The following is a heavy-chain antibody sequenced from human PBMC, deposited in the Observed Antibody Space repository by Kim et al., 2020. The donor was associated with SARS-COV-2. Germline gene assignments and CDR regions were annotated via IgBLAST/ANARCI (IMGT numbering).Heavy chain of an antibody. CDR3: ARNLVGDTDLGP. CDR1: GFTFSSHV. Sequence: GGSLRLSCAASGFTFSSHVMHWVRQAPGKGLEWVALISYEGSTQKYTDSVKGRFIVSRDNSKNTLLLQMNSLRPGDTAVYYCARNLVGDTDLGPWGQGTLVTVSS. CDR2: ISYEGSTQ. D-gene: IGHD3-3*01. J-gene: IGHJ5*02. V-gene: IGHV3-30*03.